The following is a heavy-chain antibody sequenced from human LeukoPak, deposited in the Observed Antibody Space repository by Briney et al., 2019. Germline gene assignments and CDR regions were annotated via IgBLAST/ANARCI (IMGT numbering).Heavy chain of an antibody. D-gene: IGHD6-13*01. CDR2: IWNDGSKK. CDR3: ARDPRGSTWNHYYYYYMDV. CDR1: GFTFSSYD. J-gene: IGHJ6*03. Sequence: GRSLRLSCAASGFTFSSYDMHWVRQAPGKGLEWMAGIWNDGSKKYYGDSVKGRFTISRDNSKNTLYLQMNSLRAEDTAVYYCARDPRGSTWNHYYYYYMDVWGKGTTVTVSS. V-gene: IGHV3-33*01.